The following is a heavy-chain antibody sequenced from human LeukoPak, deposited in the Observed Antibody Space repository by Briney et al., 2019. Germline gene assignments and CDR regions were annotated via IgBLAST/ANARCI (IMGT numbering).Heavy chain of an antibody. CDR1: GGSFSGYY. CDR2: INHSGST. D-gene: IGHD3-10*01. J-gene: IGHJ6*04. Sequence: PSETLSLTCAVYGGSFSGYYWSWIRQPPGKGLEWSGEINHSGSTNYNPSLKSRVTISVDTSKNQFSLKLSSVTAADTAVYYCARRGATMVRGTKLDYYYGMDVWGKGPTVTVSS. V-gene: IGHV4-34*01. CDR3: ARRGATMVRGTKLDYYYGMDV.